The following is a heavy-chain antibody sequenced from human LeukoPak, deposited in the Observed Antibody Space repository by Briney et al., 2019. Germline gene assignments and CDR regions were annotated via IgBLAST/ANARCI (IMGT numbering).Heavy chain of an antibody. Sequence: ASVKVSCKASGYTFTRYYIHWVRQAPGQGLEWMGTINPSGGSTSYAQKFQGRVTMTRDTSTSTVYMELSSLRSEDTAVYYCARRSYDSNDYRFLDYWGQGTLVTVSS. CDR3: ARRSYDSNDYRFLDY. V-gene: IGHV1-46*01. CDR2: INPSGGST. D-gene: IGHD3-22*01. CDR1: GYTFTRYY. J-gene: IGHJ4*02.